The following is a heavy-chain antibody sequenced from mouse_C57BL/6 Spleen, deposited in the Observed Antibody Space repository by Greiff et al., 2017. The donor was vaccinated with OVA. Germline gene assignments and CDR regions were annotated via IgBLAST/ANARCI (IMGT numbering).Heavy chain of an antibody. CDR3: ARRGDWFAY. V-gene: IGHV5-9*01. Sequence: EVTLVESGGGLVKPGGSLKLSCAASGFTFSSYTMSWVRQTPEKRLEWVATISGGGGNTYYPDSVKGRFTISRDNAKNTLYLQMSSLRSEDTALYYCARRGDWFAYWGQGTLVTVSA. J-gene: IGHJ3*01. CDR1: GFTFSSYT. CDR2: ISGGGGNT.